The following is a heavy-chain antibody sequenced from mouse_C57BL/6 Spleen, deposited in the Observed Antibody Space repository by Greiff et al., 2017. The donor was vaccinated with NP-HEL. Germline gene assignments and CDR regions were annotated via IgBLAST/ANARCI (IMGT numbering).Heavy chain of an antibody. CDR1: GYSITSGYY. CDR3: AREGKDAMDY. J-gene: IGHJ4*01. V-gene: IGHV3-6*01. CDR2: ISYDGSN. D-gene: IGHD2-1*01. Sequence: EVKLMESGPGLVKPSQSLSLTCSVTGYSITSGYYWNWIRQFPGNKLEWMGYISYDGSNNYNPSLKNRISITRDTSKNQFFLKLNSVTTEDTATYYCAREGKDAMDYWGQGTSVTVSS.